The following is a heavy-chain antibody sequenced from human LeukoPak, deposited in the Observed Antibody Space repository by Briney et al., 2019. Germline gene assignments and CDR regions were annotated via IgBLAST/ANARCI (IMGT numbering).Heavy chain of an antibody. V-gene: IGHV3-21*01. J-gene: IGHJ4*02. CDR1: GFTFSNSA. CDR3: ARDPLRYLRVGHYDY. CDR2: IDYDSSHI. Sequence: GGSLRLSCAASGFTFSNSAMDWVRQVPGMGLEWVSSIDYDSSHIYYAASVRGRFTISRDNARNSVYLQMNSLRVEDTAVYYCARDPLRYLRVGHYDYWGQGTLVAVSS. D-gene: IGHD3-9*01.